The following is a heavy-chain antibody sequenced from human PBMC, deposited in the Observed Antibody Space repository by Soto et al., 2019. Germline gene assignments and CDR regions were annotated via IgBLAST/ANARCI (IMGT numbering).Heavy chain of an antibody. J-gene: IGHJ6*02. CDR2: IYYSGST. CDR1: GGSISSGGYY. V-gene: IGHV4-31*03. D-gene: IGHD2-2*01. Sequence: QVQLQESGPGLVKPSQTLSLTCTVSGGSISSGGYYWSWIRQHPGKGLEWIGYIYYSGSTYYNPSLKSRVTISVDTSKNQFSLKLRSVTAADTAVYYCARDPDSLSSYYYYGMDVWGQGTTVTVSS. CDR3: ARDPDSLSSYYYYGMDV.